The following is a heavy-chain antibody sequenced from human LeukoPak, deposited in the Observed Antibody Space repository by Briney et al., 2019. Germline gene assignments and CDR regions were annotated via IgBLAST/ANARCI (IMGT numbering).Heavy chain of an antibody. CDR3: ARHTQVLYYFDY. CDR1: GGSISSYY. Sequence: SETLSLTCNVSGGSISSYYWSWIRQPPGKGLEWIGYIYYTGSTNYNPSLKSRVTMSVHPSKTQFSLNLTSVTAADTAVYYCARHTQVLYYFDYWGQGTLVTVSS. CDR2: IYYTGST. V-gene: IGHV4-59*08. J-gene: IGHJ4*02.